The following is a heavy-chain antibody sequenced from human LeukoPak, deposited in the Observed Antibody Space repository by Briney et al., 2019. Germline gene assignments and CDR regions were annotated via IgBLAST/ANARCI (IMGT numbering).Heavy chain of an antibody. CDR1: GFTFSSYA. CDR2: ISGSGGST. Sequence: GGSLRLSCAASGFTFSSYAMSWVRQAPGKGLEWVSAISGSGGSTYYADSVKGRFTISRDNSKNTLYLQMNSLRAEDTAVYYCAKAGXGSXSYYTLSHFDYWGQGTLVTVSS. D-gene: IGHD3-10*01. J-gene: IGHJ4*02. V-gene: IGHV3-23*01. CDR3: AKAGXGSXSYYTLSHFDY.